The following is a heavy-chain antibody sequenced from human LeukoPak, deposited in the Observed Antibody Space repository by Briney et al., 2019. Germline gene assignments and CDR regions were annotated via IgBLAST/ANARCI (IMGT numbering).Heavy chain of an antibody. D-gene: IGHD3-22*01. CDR1: GFTFTNSG. J-gene: IGHJ5*02. Sequence: GGSLRLSCAASGFTFTNSGMYWVRQAPGRGLEWVAFIQFHGGDIFYADSVEGRFTISRDNSKNTLYLQMNSLRPEDTAVYYCAKDPNYYDSSGYPNNWFDPWGQGTLVTVSS. V-gene: IGHV3-30*02. CDR3: AKDPNYYDSSGYPNNWFDP. CDR2: IQFHGGDI.